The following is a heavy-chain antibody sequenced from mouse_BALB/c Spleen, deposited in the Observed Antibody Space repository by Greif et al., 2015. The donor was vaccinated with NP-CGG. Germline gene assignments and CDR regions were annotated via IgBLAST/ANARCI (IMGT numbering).Heavy chain of an antibody. D-gene: IGHD2-3*01. CDR2: ISYDGSN. CDR3: ARGGGYYLVYYFDY. V-gene: IGHV3-6*02. CDR1: GYSITSGYY. J-gene: IGHJ2*01. Sequence: VQLQQSGPGLVKPSQSLSLTCSVTGYSITSGYYWNWIRQFPGNKLEWMGYISYDGSNNYNPSLKNRISITRDTSKNQFFLKLNSVTTEDTATYYCARGGGYYLVYYFDYWGQGTTLTVSS.